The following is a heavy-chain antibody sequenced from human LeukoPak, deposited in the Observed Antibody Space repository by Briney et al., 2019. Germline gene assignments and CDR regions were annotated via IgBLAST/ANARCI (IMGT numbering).Heavy chain of an antibody. CDR3: TRGAGWLIDY. V-gene: IGHV4-59*01. D-gene: IGHD3-16*01. CDR2: IHNSGTS. Sequence: SETLSLTCTVSDDSISDYYRGWIRQPPGKGLEWIGYIHNSGTSTYSLSLKSRVTISADTSKNQFSLKLNSMTTADTAVYYCTRGAGWLIDYWGQGILVTVSS. J-gene: IGHJ4*02. CDR1: DDSISDYY.